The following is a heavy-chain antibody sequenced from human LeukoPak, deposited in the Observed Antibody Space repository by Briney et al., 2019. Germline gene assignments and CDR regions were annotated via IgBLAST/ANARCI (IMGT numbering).Heavy chain of an antibody. CDR3: ARGLAPDEYSSSGVYYFDY. Sequence: PSETLSLTCAVYGGSFSGYYWSWIRQPPGKGLEWIGEINHSGSTNYNPSLKSRVTISVDTSKNQFSLKLSSVTAADTAVYYCARGLAPDEYSSSGVYYFDYWGQGTLVTVSS. CDR2: INHSGST. J-gene: IGHJ4*02. V-gene: IGHV4-34*01. D-gene: IGHD6-6*01. CDR1: GGSFSGYY.